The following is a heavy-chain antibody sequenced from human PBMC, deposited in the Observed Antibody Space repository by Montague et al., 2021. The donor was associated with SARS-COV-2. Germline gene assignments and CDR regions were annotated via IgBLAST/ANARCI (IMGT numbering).Heavy chain of an antibody. Sequence: SETLSLTCAVYGGSFSDYHWTWIRQSLGEGLEWIGQINYGGSTXYNPSLKSRVTISIDTSKNQFSLKLTSVTAADTAVYYCARGAPGYWGQGTLVTVSS. V-gene: IGHV4-34*01. J-gene: IGHJ4*02. D-gene: IGHD1-1*01. CDR1: GGSFSDYH. CDR2: INYGGST. CDR3: ARGAPGY.